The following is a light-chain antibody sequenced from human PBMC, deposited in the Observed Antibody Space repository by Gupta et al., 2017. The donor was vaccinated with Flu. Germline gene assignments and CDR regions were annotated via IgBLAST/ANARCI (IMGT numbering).Light chain of an antibody. CDR1: QSVSSY. V-gene: IGKV3-15*01. CDR2: GAS. Sequence: EIVMTQSPATLSVSPGERATLSCRASQSVSSYLAWYQQKPGQAPRLLIYGASTRATGIPARFSGSGSGTEFILTISSLQSEDFAIYYCQQDDTWPLTFGQGTKLEIK. J-gene: IGKJ2*01. CDR3: QQDDTWPLT.